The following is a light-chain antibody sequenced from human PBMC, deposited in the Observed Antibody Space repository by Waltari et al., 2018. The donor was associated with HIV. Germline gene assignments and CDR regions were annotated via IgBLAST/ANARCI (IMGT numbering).Light chain of an antibody. Sequence: QSVLTQPPSVSGAPGQRVTISCTGSSSNIGAGYDVHWFQQLPGTAPKLLIYGNPNRPSGVPDRFSGSKSGTSASRAITGLQAEDEGDYYCQSYDSGLSAYVFGTGTKVTVL. V-gene: IGLV1-40*01. CDR3: QSYDSGLSAYV. CDR2: GNP. CDR1: SSNIGAGYD. J-gene: IGLJ1*01.